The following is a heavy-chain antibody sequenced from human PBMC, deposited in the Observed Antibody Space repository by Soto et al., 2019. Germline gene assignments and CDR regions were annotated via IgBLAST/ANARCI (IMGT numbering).Heavy chain of an antibody. CDR3: AMIYDILTGPPILGMDV. V-gene: IGHV1-46*01. CDR1: GYTFTSYY. Sequence: ASVKVSCKASGYTFTSYYMHWVRQAPGQGLEWMGIIKPSGGSTSYAQKFQGRVTMTRDTSTSTVYMELSSLRSEDTAVYYCAMIYDILTGPPILGMDVWGQGTTVTVSS. CDR2: IKPSGGST. D-gene: IGHD3-9*01. J-gene: IGHJ6*02.